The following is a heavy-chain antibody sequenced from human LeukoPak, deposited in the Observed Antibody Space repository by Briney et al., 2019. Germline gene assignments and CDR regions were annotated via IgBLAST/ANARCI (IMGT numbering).Heavy chain of an antibody. D-gene: IGHD6-19*01. CDR3: ARHHIAVAGTYYFDY. Sequence: SQTLSLTCNVSGGSISSGTYYWSWIRQPAGKGLEWIGRIYSSGSTYYNPSLKSRVTISVDTSKNQFSLKLSSVTAADTAVYYCARHHIAVAGTYYFDYWGQGTLVTVSS. J-gene: IGHJ4*02. CDR1: GGSISSGTYY. V-gene: IGHV4-61*02. CDR2: IYSSGST.